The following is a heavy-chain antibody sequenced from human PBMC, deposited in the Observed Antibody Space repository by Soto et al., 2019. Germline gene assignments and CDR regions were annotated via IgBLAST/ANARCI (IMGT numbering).Heavy chain of an antibody. Sequence: SETLSLTCTVSGGSISSYYWSWIRQPPGKGQEWIGYTYYSGSTNYNPSLKSRVTISVDTSKNQFSLKLSSVTAADTAVYYCAFFLYYSSGYYSRFDFWGQRTLVTVSS. CDR3: AFFLYYSSGYYSRFDF. J-gene: IGHJ4*02. V-gene: IGHV4-59*01. CDR1: GGSISSYY. D-gene: IGHD3-22*01. CDR2: TYYSGST.